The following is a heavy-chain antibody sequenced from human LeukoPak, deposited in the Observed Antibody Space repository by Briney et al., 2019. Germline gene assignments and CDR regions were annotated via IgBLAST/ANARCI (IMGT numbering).Heavy chain of an antibody. CDR2: ISSSSSTI. Sequence: PGGSLRLSCAASGFTFGSYSMNWVRQAPGKGLEWVSYISSSSSTIYYADSVRGRFTISRDNAKNSLYLQMNSLRGEDTAVYYCGRGSSSSGRPFDSWGQGTLVTVSS. J-gene: IGHJ4*02. V-gene: IGHV3-48*04. CDR1: GFTFGSYS. CDR3: GRGSSSSGRPFDS. D-gene: IGHD6-6*01.